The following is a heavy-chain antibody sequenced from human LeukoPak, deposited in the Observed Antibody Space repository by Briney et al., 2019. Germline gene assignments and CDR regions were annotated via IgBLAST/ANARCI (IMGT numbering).Heavy chain of an antibody. D-gene: IGHD2-8*01. CDR1: GYTFTSYY. CDR2: INPSGGST. CDR3: ARSDYCTNGVCHRDAFDI. V-gene: IGHV1-46*01. J-gene: IGHJ3*02. Sequence: GASVKVSCKASGYTFTSYYMHWVRQAPGQGLEWMGIINPSGGSTSYAQKFQGRVTMTRDMSTSTVYMELSSLRSEDTAVYYCARSDYCTNGVCHRDAFDIWGQGTMVTVSS.